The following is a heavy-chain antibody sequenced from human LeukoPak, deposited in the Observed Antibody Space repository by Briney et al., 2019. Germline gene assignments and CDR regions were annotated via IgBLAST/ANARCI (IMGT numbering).Heavy chain of an antibody. CDR3: ASGYSYGLFYFDY. J-gene: IGHJ4*02. D-gene: IGHD5-18*01. Sequence: SETLSLTCAVYGGSFSGYYWSWIRQPPGKGLEWIGYIYYSGSTNYNPSLKSRVTISVDTSKNQFSLELSSVTAADTAVYYCASGYSYGLFYFDYWGQGTLVTVSS. V-gene: IGHV4-59*01. CDR1: GGSFSGYY. CDR2: IYYSGST.